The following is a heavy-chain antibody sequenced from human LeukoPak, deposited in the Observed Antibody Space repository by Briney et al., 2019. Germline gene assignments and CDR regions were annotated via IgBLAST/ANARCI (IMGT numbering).Heavy chain of an antibody. Sequence: GGSLRLSCAASGFTFSSYAMHWVRQAPGKGLEYVSAISSNGGSTYYANSVKGRFTISRDNSKNTLYLQMGSLRAEDMAVYYCARGGWCIAAAGTGIWGQGTMVTVSS. CDR1: GFTFSSYA. CDR2: ISSNGGST. D-gene: IGHD6-13*01. J-gene: IGHJ3*02. V-gene: IGHV3-64*01. CDR3: ARGGWCIAAAGTGI.